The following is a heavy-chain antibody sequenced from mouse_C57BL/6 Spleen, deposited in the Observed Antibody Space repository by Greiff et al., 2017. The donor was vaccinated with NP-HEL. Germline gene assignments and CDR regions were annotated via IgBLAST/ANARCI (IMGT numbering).Heavy chain of an antibody. V-gene: IGHV1-15*01. CDR2: IDPETGGT. CDR3: TRPPYDY. J-gene: IGHJ2*01. Sequence: QVQLQQSGAELVRPGASVTLSCEASGYTFTDYEMHWVKQTPVHGLEWIGAIDPETGGTAYNQKFKGKAILTADKSSSTAYMELRSLTSKDSAVYYCTRPPYDYWGQGTTLTVSS. CDR1: GYTFTDYE.